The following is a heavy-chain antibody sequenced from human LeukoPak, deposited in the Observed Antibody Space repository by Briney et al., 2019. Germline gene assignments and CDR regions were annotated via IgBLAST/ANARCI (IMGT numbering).Heavy chain of an antibody. D-gene: IGHD3-10*01. Sequence: GGSLRLSCAASGFTFSSYSMNWVRQAPGKGLEWVSSISSSSGYLYYTDSVKGRFTISRDNAKNSLYLQMNSLRAEDTAVYYCASGHTYYYGSGGGMDVWGQGTTVTVSS. V-gene: IGHV3-21*01. CDR2: ISSSSGYL. J-gene: IGHJ6*02. CDR1: GFTFSSYS. CDR3: ASGHTYYYGSGGGMDV.